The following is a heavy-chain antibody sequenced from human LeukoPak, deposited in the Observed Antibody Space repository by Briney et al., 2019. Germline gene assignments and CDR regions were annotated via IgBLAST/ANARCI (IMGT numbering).Heavy chain of an antibody. CDR3: TIIPAAIRGDY. V-gene: IGHV3-73*01. CDR2: IRSKANSYAT. Sequence: PGGSLKLSCAASGFTFSGSAMHWVRQASGKGVEWVGRIRSKANSYATAYAASVKGRFTISRDDSKNTAYLQMNSLKTEDTAVYYCTIIPAAIRGDYWGQGTLVTASS. D-gene: IGHD2-2*02. CDR1: GFTFSGSA. J-gene: IGHJ4*02.